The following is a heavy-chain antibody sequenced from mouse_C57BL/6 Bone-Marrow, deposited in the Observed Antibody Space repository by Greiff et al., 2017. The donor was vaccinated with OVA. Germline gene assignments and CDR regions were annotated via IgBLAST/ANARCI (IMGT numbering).Heavy chain of an antibody. D-gene: IGHD1-1*01. Sequence: QVQLQQSGAELARPGASVKMSCKASGYTFTSYTMHWVKQRPGQGLEWIGYINPSSGYTKYNQKFKDKATLTADKSSSTAYMQLSSLTSEDSAVYDCARSYYYGSSPWWFDVWGTGTTVTVSS. CDR2: INPSSGYT. J-gene: IGHJ1*03. CDR3: ARSYYYGSSPWWFDV. CDR1: GYTFTSYT. V-gene: IGHV1-4*01.